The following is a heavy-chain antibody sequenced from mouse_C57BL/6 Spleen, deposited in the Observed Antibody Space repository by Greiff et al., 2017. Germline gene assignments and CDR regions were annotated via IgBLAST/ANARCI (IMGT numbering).Heavy chain of an antibody. CDR1: GFTFSSYT. Sequence: EVKLVESGGGLVKPGGSLTLSCAASGFTFSSYTMSWVRQTPEKRLEWVATLSGGGGNTYYPDSVKGRFTISRDNAKNTLYLQMSSLRSEDTALYYCARRGAGTIGFAYWGQGTLVTVSA. J-gene: IGHJ3*01. CDR3: ARRGAGTIGFAY. CDR2: LSGGGGNT. V-gene: IGHV5-9*01. D-gene: IGHD4-1*01.